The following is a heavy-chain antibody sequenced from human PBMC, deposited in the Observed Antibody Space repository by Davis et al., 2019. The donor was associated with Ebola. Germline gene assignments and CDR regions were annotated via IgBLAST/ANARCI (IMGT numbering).Heavy chain of an antibody. CDR2: IIPILGIA. D-gene: IGHD1-1*01. V-gene: IGHV1-69*04. CDR3: ARDLPWGLEGFDY. Sequence: SVKVSCKASGYTFTSYDINWVRQAPGQGLEWMGRIIPILGIANYAQKFQGRVTMTTDTSTSTAYMELRSLRSDDTAVYYCARDLPWGLEGFDYWGQGTLVTVSS. J-gene: IGHJ4*02. CDR1: GYTFTSYD.